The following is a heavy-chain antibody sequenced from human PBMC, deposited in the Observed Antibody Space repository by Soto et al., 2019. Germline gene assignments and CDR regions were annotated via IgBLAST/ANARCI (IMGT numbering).Heavy chain of an antibody. V-gene: IGHV1-3*01. Sequence: ASVKVSCKASGYTFSSYAMHWVRQAPGQRLEWMGWINAGNGNTKYSQKFQGRVTITRDTSASTAYMELSSLRSEDTAVYYRAREGDYGDYNEYFQHWGQGTLVTVSS. J-gene: IGHJ1*01. CDR3: AREGDYGDYNEYFQH. CDR2: INAGNGNT. D-gene: IGHD4-17*01. CDR1: GYTFSSYA.